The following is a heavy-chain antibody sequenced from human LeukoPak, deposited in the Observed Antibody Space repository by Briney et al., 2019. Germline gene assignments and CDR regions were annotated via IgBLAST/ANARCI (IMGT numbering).Heavy chain of an antibody. CDR3: ARDVLWFGELHDY. Sequence: GGSLRLSCAASGFTFDDYAMHWVRQAPGKGLEWVSGISWNSGSIGYADSVKGRFTISRDNAKNSLYLQMNSLRAEDTAVYYCARDVLWFGELHDYWGQGTLVTVSS. CDR1: GFTFDDYA. J-gene: IGHJ4*02. CDR2: ISWNSGSI. V-gene: IGHV3-9*01. D-gene: IGHD3-10*01.